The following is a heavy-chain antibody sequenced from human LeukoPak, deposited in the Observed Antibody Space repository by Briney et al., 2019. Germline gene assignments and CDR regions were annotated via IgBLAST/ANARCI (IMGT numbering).Heavy chain of an antibody. J-gene: IGHJ6*03. CDR2: IYYSGST. D-gene: IGHD1-26*01. CDR1: GGSISTYY. V-gene: IGHV4-59*01. CDR3: ARAKAGGSSYYYYYYYMDV. Sequence: PSETLSLTCTVSGGSISTYYWSWIRQPPGKGLEWIGYIYYSGSTNYSPSLKSRVTISVGTSKNQFSLKLSSVTAADTAVYYCARAKAGGSSYYYYYYYMDVWGKGTTVTVSS.